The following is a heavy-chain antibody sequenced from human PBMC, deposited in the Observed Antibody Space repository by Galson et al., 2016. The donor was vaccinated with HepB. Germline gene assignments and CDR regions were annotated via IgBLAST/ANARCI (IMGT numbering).Heavy chain of an antibody. J-gene: IGHJ6*02. D-gene: IGHD3-22*01. CDR3: ARSADTWVKDSYYGVDV. Sequence: SVKVSCKASGNTFTSNFIHWVRQAPGQGLEWMGVINPSAATTNYARKFQGRVTMTSDTSTSTAYMDLSSLTPEDTAVYYCARSADTWVKDSYYGVDVWGQGTTVTVSS. CDR2: INPSAATT. V-gene: IGHV1-46*01. CDR1: GNTFTSNF.